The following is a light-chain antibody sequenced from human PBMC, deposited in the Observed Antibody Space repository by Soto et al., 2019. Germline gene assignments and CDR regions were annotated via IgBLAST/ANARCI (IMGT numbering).Light chain of an antibody. CDR3: QQYNSYSRT. J-gene: IGKJ1*01. V-gene: IGKV1-5*03. CDR1: QSISSW. CDR2: KAS. Sequence: DIQMTQSPSTLSASVGDRVTITCRASQSISSWLAWYQQKPGRAPKLLIYKASSLESGVPSRFSGSGSGTEFTLTISSLQPDEFATYYCQQYNSYSRTFGQGSKVESK.